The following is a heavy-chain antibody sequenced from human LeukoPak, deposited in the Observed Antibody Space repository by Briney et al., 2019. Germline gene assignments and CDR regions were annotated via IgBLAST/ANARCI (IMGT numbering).Heavy chain of an antibody. V-gene: IGHV3-30*04. D-gene: IGHD6-13*01. CDR1: GFAFSSYA. CDR2: ISYDGSNK. Sequence: PGGSLRLSCAASGFAFSSYAMHWVRQAPGKGLEWVAVISYDGSNKYYADSVKGRFTISRDNSKNTLYLQMNSLRAEDTAVYYCARSLGSSSWYVRDAFDIWGQGTMVTVSS. J-gene: IGHJ3*02. CDR3: ARSLGSSSWYVRDAFDI.